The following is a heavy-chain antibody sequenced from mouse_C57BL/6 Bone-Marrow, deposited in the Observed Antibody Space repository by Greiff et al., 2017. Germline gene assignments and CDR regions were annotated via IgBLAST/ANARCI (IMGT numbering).Heavy chain of an antibody. V-gene: IGHV7-3*01. J-gene: IGHJ1*03. CDR1: GFTFTDYY. CDR2: IRNKANGYTT. CDR3: ARSEDGYPWYCDV. Sequence: EVQVVESGGGLVQPGGSLSLSCAASGFTFTDYYMSWVRQPPGKALEWLGFIRNKANGYTTEYSASVKGRFTISRDNSQSILYLQMNALRAEDSATYYCARSEDGYPWYCDVWGTGTTVTVSS. D-gene: IGHD2-3*01.